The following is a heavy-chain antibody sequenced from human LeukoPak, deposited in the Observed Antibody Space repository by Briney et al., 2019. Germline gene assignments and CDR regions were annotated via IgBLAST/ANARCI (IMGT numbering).Heavy chain of an antibody. CDR1: GNSISSGDNY. Sequence: SETLSLTCTVSGNSISSGDNYWSWIRQPAGKGLEWIGRIYTSGSTNYNPSLKSRVTMSVDTSKNQFSLKLSSVTAADTAVYYCARGVPYYDYVWGSYPTDYYYMDVWGKGTTVTISS. V-gene: IGHV4-61*02. D-gene: IGHD3-16*02. CDR2: IYTSGST. CDR3: ARGVPYYDYVWGSYPTDYYYMDV. J-gene: IGHJ6*03.